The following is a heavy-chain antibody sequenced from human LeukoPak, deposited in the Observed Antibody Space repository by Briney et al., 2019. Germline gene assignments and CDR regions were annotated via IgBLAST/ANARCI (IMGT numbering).Heavy chain of an antibody. V-gene: IGHV3-21*01. Sequence: GGSLRLSCAASGFTFSSYSMNWVRQAPGKGLEWVSSISSSSSYIYYADSVKGRFTISRDNAKNPLYLQMNSLRAEDTAVYYCARVGSGYDAFDIWGQGTMVTVSS. J-gene: IGHJ3*02. D-gene: IGHD5-12*01. CDR1: GFTFSSYS. CDR2: ISSSSSYI. CDR3: ARVGSGYDAFDI.